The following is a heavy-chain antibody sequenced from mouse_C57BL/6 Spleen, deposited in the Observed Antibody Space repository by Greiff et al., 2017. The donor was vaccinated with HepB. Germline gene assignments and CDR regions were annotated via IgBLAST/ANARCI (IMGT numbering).Heavy chain of an antibody. Sequence: VQLQQSGPGLVQPSQSLSITCTASGFSLTSYGVHWVRQSPGKGLEWLGVIWSGGSTDYYAAFISRLSISKDNYKSQVFFKMNSLQADDTAIYYCARKFIVLYAMDYWGQGTSVTVSS. CDR2: IWSGGST. J-gene: IGHJ4*01. CDR3: ARKFIVLYAMDY. D-gene: IGHD1-2*01. CDR1: GFSLTSYG. V-gene: IGHV2-2*01.